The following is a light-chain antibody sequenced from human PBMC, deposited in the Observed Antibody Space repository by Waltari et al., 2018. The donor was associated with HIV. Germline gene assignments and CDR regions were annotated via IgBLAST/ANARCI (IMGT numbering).Light chain of an antibody. J-gene: IGLJ3*02. V-gene: IGLV6-57*03. Sequence: NFILNQTKSVSASPGETDIIYCTRSSGSIESIYVQWFQQRPGAAPTTIHYEDNQRSSGIPDRFSGSIYTSSNSASLTISGLKTEDESDSYCQSFNDNNEWVFGGGTKVTVL. CDR1: SGSIESIY. CDR2: EDN. CDR3: QSFNDNNEWV.